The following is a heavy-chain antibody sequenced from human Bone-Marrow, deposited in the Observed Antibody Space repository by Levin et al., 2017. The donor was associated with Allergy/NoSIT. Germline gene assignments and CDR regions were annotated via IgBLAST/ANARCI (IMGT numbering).Heavy chain of an antibody. J-gene: IGHJ4*02. CDR2: IRSEAHGGTS. D-gene: IGHD6-19*01. CDR1: GFIFGDYA. Sequence: SGGSLRLSCSASGFIFGDYATSWFRQAPGKGLEWVGFIRSEAHGGTSEYAASVKGRFTFSRDESKSIAYLQMSSLKTDDTAVYYCSRPIAVAGMHFDHWGQGTLVTVSS. CDR3: SRPIAVAGMHFDH. V-gene: IGHV3-49*03.